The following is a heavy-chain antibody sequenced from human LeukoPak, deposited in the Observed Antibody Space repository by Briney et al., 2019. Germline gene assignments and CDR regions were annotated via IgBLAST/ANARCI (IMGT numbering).Heavy chain of an antibody. CDR1: GYSISSGYY. CDR3: ARDRLQLQS. J-gene: IGHJ5*02. Sequence: SETLSLTCTVSGYSISSGYYWGWIRQPPGKGLEWIGSIYHSGSTYYNPSLKSRVTISVDTSKNQFSLKLSSVTAADTAVYYCARDRLQLQSWGQGTLVTVSS. CDR2: IYHSGST. D-gene: IGHD1-1*01. V-gene: IGHV4-38-2*02.